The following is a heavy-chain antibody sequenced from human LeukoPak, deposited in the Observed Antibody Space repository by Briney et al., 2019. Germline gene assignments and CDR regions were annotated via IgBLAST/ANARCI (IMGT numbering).Heavy chain of an antibody. J-gene: IGHJ6*03. CDR3: AITGTDYYYMDV. Sequence: SVKVSCKASVGTFSIYAISWVRQAPGQGLEWMGGIIPIFGTANYAQKFQGRVTITTDESTSTAYMELSSLRSEDTAVYYCAITGTDYYYMDVWGKGTTVTVSS. D-gene: IGHD1-20*01. V-gene: IGHV1-69*05. CDR2: IIPIFGTA. CDR1: VGTFSIYA.